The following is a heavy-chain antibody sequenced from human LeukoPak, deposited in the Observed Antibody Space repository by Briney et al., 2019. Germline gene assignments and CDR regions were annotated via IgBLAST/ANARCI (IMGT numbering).Heavy chain of an antibody. Sequence: GGSLRLSCAASGFTFSSYGMHWVRQAPGKGLEWVAVISYDGSNKYYADSVKGRFTISRDNSKNTLYLQMNSLRAEDTAVYYCARDSKYNWFDPWGQGTLVTVSS. CDR1: GFTFSSYG. J-gene: IGHJ5*02. V-gene: IGHV3-30*03. CDR3: ARDSKYNWFDP. CDR2: ISYDGSNK.